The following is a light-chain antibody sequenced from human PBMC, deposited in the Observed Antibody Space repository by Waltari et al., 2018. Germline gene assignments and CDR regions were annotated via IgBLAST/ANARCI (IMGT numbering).Light chain of an antibody. J-gene: IGLJ2*01. CDR2: EVS. Sequence: QSALTQPASVSGSPGQSITIPCTGTSSDVGSYNLVSWYQHHPGKAPKLMIYEVSKRPSGVSNRFSGSKSGNTASLTISGLQAEDEADYYCCSYAGGHTSVVFGGGTRLTVL. CDR3: CSYAGGHTSVV. CDR1: SSDVGSYNL. V-gene: IGLV2-23*02.